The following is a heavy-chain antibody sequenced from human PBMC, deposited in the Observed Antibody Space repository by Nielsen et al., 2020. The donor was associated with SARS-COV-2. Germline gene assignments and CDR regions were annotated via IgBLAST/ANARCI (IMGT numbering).Heavy chain of an antibody. CDR1: GFTFSSYE. Sequence: GESLKISCAASGFTFSSYEMNWVRQAPGKGLEWVSYISSSGSTIYYADSVKGRFTISRDNAKNSLYLQMNSLRAKDTAVYYCAREDYYDSSGYYQNSDAFDIWGQGTMVTVSS. V-gene: IGHV3-48*03. CDR3: AREDYYDSSGYYQNSDAFDI. D-gene: IGHD3-22*01. J-gene: IGHJ3*02. CDR2: ISSSGSTI.